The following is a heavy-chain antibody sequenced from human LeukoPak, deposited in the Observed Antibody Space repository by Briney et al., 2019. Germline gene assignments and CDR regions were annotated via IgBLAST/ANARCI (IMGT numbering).Heavy chain of an antibody. CDR3: AKDIFTGIAAAGIFDY. Sequence: GGSLRLSCAASGFTFDDYAMHWVRQAPGKGLEWVSGISWNSGSIGYADSVKGRFTISRDNAKNSLYLQMNSLRAEDTALYYCAKDIFTGIAAAGIFDYWGQGTLVTVSS. D-gene: IGHD6-13*01. V-gene: IGHV3-9*01. CDR1: GFTFDDYA. J-gene: IGHJ4*02. CDR2: ISWNSGSI.